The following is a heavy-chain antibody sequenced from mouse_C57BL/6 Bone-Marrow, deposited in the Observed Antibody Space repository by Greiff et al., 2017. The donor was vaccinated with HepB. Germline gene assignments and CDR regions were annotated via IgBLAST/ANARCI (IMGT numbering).Heavy chain of an antibody. Sequence: EVKLLESGPGLVKPSQSLSLTCSVTGYSITSGYYWNWIRQFPGNKLEWMGYISYDGSNNYNPSLKNRISITRDTSKNQFFLKLNSVTTEDTATYCCARDWEEFAYWGQGTLVTVSA. J-gene: IGHJ3*01. CDR1: GYSITSGYY. CDR3: ARDWEEFAY. CDR2: ISYDGSN. V-gene: IGHV3-6*01. D-gene: IGHD4-1*01.